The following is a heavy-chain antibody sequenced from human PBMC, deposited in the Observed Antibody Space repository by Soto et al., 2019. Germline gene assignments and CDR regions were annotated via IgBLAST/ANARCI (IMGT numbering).Heavy chain of an antibody. Sequence: QVQLQESGPGLVKPSETLSLTCTFSGDSISRYYWSWVRQPPGKGLEWIGYIYYSGRTKYNPSLKSRVTISVDTSKNQCSLELSSVTAADTAVYYCARDIGGDSSSYYPLWAFDIWGQGTMVTVSS. D-gene: IGHD3-22*01. V-gene: IGHV4-59*01. CDR3: ARDIGGDSSSYYPLWAFDI. CDR1: GDSISRYY. J-gene: IGHJ3*02. CDR2: IYYSGRT.